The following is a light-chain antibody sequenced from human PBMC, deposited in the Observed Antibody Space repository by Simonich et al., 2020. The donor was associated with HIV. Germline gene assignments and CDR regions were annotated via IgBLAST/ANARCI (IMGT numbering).Light chain of an antibody. V-gene: IGKV1-5*03. CDR1: HSINSW. J-gene: IGKJ2*01. Sequence: IQMTQSPSTLSASVGDRVTITCRASHSINSWLAWYQQKPGKAPKLLIYKASSLESGVPSRFSGSGSGTEFTLTISSLQPDDFATYYCQQYHNYYTFGQGTKLEIK. CDR3: QQYHNYYT. CDR2: KAS.